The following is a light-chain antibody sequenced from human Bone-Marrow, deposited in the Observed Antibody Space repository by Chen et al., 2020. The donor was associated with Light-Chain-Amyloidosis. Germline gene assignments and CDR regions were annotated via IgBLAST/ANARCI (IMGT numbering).Light chain of an antibody. J-gene: IGKJ4*01. V-gene: IGKV3-15*01. CDR3: QQYNNWPLT. CDR1: QSVGGD. CDR2: GAS. Sequence: EVVMTQSQATLSVSPGERATLSCRASQSVGGDVAWYQQNPGQAPRLLIYGASTRATGIPVRFSGSGSRTEFTLTISSLQSEDFAVYYCQQYNNWPLTFGGGTKVEIK.